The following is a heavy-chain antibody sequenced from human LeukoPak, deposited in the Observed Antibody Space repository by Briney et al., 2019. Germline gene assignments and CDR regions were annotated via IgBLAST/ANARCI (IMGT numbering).Heavy chain of an antibody. CDR2: MNPNSGNT. V-gene: IGHV1-8*01. Sequence: ASVKVSCKASGYTFTSHDINWVRQATGQGLEWMGWMNPNSGNTAYAQNFQGRVTMTRNTSISTAYMELSSLRSEDTAVYYCASQAGGYCSSTSCYGGALYYYYGMDVWGQGTTVTVTS. CDR1: GYTFTSHD. J-gene: IGHJ6*02. D-gene: IGHD2-2*01. CDR3: ASQAGGYCSSTSCYGGALYYYYGMDV.